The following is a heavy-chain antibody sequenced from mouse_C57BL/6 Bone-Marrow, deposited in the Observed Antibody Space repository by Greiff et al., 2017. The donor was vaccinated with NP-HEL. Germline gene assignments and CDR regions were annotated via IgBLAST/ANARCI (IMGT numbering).Heavy chain of an antibody. CDR1: GYTFTTYP. J-gene: IGHJ2*01. CDR2: FHPYNDDT. D-gene: IGHD1-1*01. CDR3: AVITTVVEGLIDY. V-gene: IGHV1-47*01. Sequence: VKLMESGAELVKPGASVKMSCKASGYTFTTYPIEWMKQNHGKSLEWIGNFHPYNDDTKYNEKFKGKATLTVEKSSSTVYVELSRLTSDDSAVYYCAVITTVVEGLIDYWGQGTTLTVSS.